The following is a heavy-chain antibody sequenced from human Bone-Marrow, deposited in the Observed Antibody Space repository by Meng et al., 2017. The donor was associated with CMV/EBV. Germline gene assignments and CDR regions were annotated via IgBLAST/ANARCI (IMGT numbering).Heavy chain of an antibody. V-gene: IGHV3-21*01. D-gene: IGHD3-22*01. Sequence: GESLKISCAASGFTFSSYSMNWVRQAPGKGLEWVSSISSSSSYRYYADSVKGRFTISRDNGKNSLYLQMNSLRAEDTAVYYCARGSGYQFDYWGQGTLVTVSS. CDR1: GFTFSSYS. CDR2: ISSSSSYR. J-gene: IGHJ4*02. CDR3: ARGSGYQFDY.